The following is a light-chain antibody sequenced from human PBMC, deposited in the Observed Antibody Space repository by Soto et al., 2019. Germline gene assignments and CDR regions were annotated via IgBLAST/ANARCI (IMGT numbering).Light chain of an antibody. CDR2: TAS. V-gene: IGKV1-5*03. J-gene: IGKJ2*01. Sequence: DIQMTQSPSTLSASVGDRVTITCRASQSISDYLAWYQQIPGKAPKVLINTASSLESGVPSRFSGSGSGTDFTLTISSLQPDDFATYYCQHYNSYPYTFGEGTKVDIK. CDR3: QHYNSYPYT. CDR1: QSISDY.